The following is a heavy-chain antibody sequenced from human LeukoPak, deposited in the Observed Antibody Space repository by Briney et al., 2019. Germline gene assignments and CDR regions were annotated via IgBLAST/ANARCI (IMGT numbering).Heavy chain of an antibody. CDR3: ARETSYIDY. Sequence: SETLSLTCTVSGDSINSTSYYWGWIRQPPGKGLEWIGSIYFSGNTYSNPSLKSRVTMSVDTSKNQFSLNLRSVTAADTAVYYCARETSYIDYWGQGALVTVSS. D-gene: IGHD1-7*01. J-gene: IGHJ4*02. CDR1: GDSINSTSYY. CDR2: IYFSGNT. V-gene: IGHV4-39*07.